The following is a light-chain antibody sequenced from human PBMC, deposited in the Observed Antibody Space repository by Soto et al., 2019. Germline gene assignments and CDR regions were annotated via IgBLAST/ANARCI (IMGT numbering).Light chain of an antibody. CDR3: QTWETGTVVTGTVV. CDR1: SGHSSYA. J-gene: IGLJ2*01. V-gene: IGLV4-69*01. CDR2: VNSDGSH. Sequence: QLVLTQSPSASASLGGSVKLTCTLSSGHSSYAIAWHQQQPEKGPRFLMKVNSDGSHTKGDGIHDRFTGSSSGAERYLTISSLQSEDEADYYCQTWETGTVVTGTVVFGGGTKLTVL.